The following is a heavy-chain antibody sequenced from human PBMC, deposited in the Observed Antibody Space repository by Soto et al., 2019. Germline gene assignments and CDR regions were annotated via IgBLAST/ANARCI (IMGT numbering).Heavy chain of an antibody. V-gene: IGHV6-1*01. J-gene: IGHJ6*02. CDR2: TYYRSKWYN. D-gene: IGHD6-19*01. CDR1: GDSVSSNSAA. CDR3: ARIAVAGTDYYYYGMDV. Sequence: SQTLSLTCAISGDSVSSNSAAWNWIRQSPSRGLEWLGRTYYRSKWYNDYAVSVKSRITINPDTSKNQFSLQLNSVTHEDTAVYYCARIAVAGTDYYYYGMDVWGQGTTVTVSS.